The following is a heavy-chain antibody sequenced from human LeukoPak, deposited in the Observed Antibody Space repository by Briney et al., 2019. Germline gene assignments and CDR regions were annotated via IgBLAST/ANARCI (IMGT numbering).Heavy chain of an antibody. CDR3: ARQIWRPYNWFDP. Sequence: SETLSLTCTVSGGPISSYYWSWIRQPPGKGLEWLGYIYYSGSTNYNPSLKSRVTISVDTSKNQFSPKLSSVTAADTAVYYCARQIWRPYNWFDPWGQGTLVTVSS. V-gene: IGHV4-59*08. CDR2: IYYSGST. CDR1: GGPISSYY. D-gene: IGHD2-15*01. J-gene: IGHJ5*02.